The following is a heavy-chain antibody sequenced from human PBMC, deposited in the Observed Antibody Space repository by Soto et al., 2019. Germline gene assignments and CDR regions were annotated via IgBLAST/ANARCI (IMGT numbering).Heavy chain of an antibody. D-gene: IGHD2-21*02. V-gene: IGHV4-34*01. Sequence: SETLSLTFAVYGGSFSVYYWTWIRQPPGTGLEWIGEINHSGSTNYNPSLKSRVTISVDTSKNQFSLKLTSVTAADTAVYYCARDLWGYCGTDCYPMDVWGQGTTVT. CDR1: GGSFSVYY. CDR2: INHSGST. CDR3: ARDLWGYCGTDCYPMDV. J-gene: IGHJ6*02.